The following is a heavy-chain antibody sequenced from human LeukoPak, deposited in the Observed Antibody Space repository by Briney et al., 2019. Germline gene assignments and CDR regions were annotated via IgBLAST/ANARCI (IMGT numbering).Heavy chain of an antibody. CDR3: ARHMYSSGWYGGWYYFDY. J-gene: IGHJ4*02. CDR1: GGSISSSTYY. Sequence: SETLSLTCTVSGGSISSSTYYWGWIRQPPGKGLVWIGSIYYSGSTYYSPSLKSRVTISVDTSKNQFSLKLSSVTAADTAVYYCARHMYSSGWYGGWYYFDYWGQGTLVTVSS. CDR2: IYYSGST. D-gene: IGHD6-19*01. V-gene: IGHV4-39*01.